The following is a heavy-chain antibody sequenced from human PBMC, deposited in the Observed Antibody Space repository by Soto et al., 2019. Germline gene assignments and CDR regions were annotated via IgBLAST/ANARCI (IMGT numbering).Heavy chain of an antibody. D-gene: IGHD6-19*01. CDR3: ARGVSGWPYYYDY. CDR2: IYYSGST. Sequence: QVQLQESGPGLVKPSETLSLTCTVSGGSVSSGSYYWNWIRQPPGKGLEWIGYIYYSGSTNYKPSVKSRVTISVDTSKNQFSLKLNSVTAADTAVYYCARGVSGWPYYYDYWGQVTLVTVSS. J-gene: IGHJ4*02. V-gene: IGHV4-61*01. CDR1: GGSVSSGSYY.